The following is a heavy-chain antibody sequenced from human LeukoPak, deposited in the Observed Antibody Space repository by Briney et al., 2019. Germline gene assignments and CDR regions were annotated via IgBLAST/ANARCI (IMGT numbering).Heavy chain of an antibody. J-gene: IGHJ6*03. CDR1: GGSFSGYY. CDR2: INHSGST. Sequence: SETLSLTCAVYGGSFSGYYWSWIRQPPGKGLEWIGEINHSGSTNYNPSLKSRVTISVDTSKNQFSLKLSSVTAADTAMYYCARIRGYGSDYYYYMDVWDKGTTVTVSS. D-gene: IGHD6-19*01. CDR3: ARIRGYGSDYYYYMDV. V-gene: IGHV4-34*01.